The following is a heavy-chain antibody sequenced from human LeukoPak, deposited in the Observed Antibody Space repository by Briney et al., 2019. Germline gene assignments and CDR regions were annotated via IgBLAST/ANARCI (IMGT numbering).Heavy chain of an antibody. CDR2: FDPEDGET. Sequence: GASVKVSCKVSGYTLTELSTHWVRQAPGKGLEWMGGFDPEDGETIYAQKFQGRVTMTEDTSTDTAYMELSSLRSEDTAVYYCARAIAARPRRSYYYYYYMDVWGKGTTVTVSS. V-gene: IGHV1-24*01. CDR3: ARAIAARPRRSYYYYYYMDV. D-gene: IGHD6-6*01. J-gene: IGHJ6*03. CDR1: GYTLTELS.